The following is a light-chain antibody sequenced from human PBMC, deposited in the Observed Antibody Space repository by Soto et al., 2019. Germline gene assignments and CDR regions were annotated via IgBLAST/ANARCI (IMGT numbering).Light chain of an antibody. V-gene: IGLV2-14*01. J-gene: IGLJ1*01. CDR2: DVS. Sequence: QSVLTQPASVSGSPGQSITISCTGTSSDVGGYNYVSWYQQHPGKAPKFMIYDVSNRPSGVSNRLSGSKSGNTASLTISGLQAEDEADYYCSSYTTSNTRQIVFGTGTKVT. CDR1: SSDVGGYNY. CDR3: SSYTTSNTRQIV.